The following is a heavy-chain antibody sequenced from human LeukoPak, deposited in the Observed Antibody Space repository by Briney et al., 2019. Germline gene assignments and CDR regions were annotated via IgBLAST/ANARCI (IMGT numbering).Heavy chain of an antibody. CDR2: IIPILGIA. CDR3: ARHSPHNWFDP. CDR1: GGTFSSYT. V-gene: IGHV1-69*02. J-gene: IGHJ5*02. Sequence: SVKVSCKASGGTFSSYTISWVRQAPGQGLEWMGRIIPILGIANYAQKFQGRVTMTTDTSTSTAYMELRSLRSDDTAVYYCARHSPHNWFDPWGQGTLVTVSS.